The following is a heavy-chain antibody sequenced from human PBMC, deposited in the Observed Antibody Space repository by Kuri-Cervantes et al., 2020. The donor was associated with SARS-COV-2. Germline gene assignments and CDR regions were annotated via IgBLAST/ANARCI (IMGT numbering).Heavy chain of an antibody. CDR1: GGTFSRYA. CDR3: ASGSIASSGTLPSFDY. CDR2: INPIFGTA. Sequence: SVKVSCKASGGTFSRYAISWVRQAPGQGLEWMGGINPIFGTANYAQKFQGRVTITTDESTSTAYMELSSLRSEYTAVYYCASGSIASSGTLPSFDYWGQGTMVTVSS. J-gene: IGHJ4*02. V-gene: IGHV1-69*05. D-gene: IGHD6-13*01.